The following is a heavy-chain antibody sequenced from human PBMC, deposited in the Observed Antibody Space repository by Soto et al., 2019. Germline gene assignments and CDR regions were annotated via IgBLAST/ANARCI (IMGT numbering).Heavy chain of an antibody. Sequence: ASVKVSCKTPGNTFNNYAITWVRQAPGQGLEWMGIINPSGGSTSYAQKFQGRVTMTRDTSTSTVYMELSSLRSEDTAVYYCARKYTAAGPYYYYYYGMDVWGQGTTVTVSS. CDR1: GNTFNNYA. D-gene: IGHD2-15*01. CDR3: ARKYTAAGPYYYYYYGMDV. CDR2: INPSGGST. V-gene: IGHV1-46*02. J-gene: IGHJ6*02.